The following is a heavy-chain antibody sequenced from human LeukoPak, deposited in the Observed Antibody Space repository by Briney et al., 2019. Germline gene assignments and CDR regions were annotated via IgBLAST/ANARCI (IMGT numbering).Heavy chain of an antibody. V-gene: IGHV1-2*06. J-gene: IGHJ4*02. CDR1: GYIFTDYY. CDR3: ARARYCYTTSCPLDY. D-gene: IGHD2-2*01. CDR2: INPNSGGT. Sequence: ASVKVSCKASGYIFTDYYIHWVRQALGQGHEWMGRINPNSGGTNFAQKFQARVTMTSDTSISTAYMEVSGLESDDTAVYYCARARYCYTTSCPLDYWGQGTLVTVSS.